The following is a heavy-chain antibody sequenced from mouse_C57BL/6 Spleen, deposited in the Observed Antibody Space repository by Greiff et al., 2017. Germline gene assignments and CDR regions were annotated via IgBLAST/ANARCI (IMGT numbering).Heavy chain of an antibody. Sequence: VQLQQPGAELVRPGSSVKLSCKASGYTFTSYWMDWVKQRPGQGLEWIGNIYPSDSETHYNQKFKDKATLTVDKSSSTAYMQLSSLTSEDSAVYYCASRDSSGYVGDWGPGTTLTVSS. D-gene: IGHD3-2*02. V-gene: IGHV1-61*01. CDR3: ASRDSSGYVGD. CDR2: IYPSDSET. J-gene: IGHJ2*01. CDR1: GYTFTSYW.